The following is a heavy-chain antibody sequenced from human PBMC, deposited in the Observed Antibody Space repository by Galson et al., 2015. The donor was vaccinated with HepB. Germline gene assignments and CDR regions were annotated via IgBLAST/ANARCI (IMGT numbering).Heavy chain of an antibody. CDR2: ISYDGSNK. D-gene: IGHD6-19*01. CDR1: GFTFSSYG. CDR3: AKVFEGEAVAFRGHHYYGMDV. V-gene: IGHV3-30*18. J-gene: IGHJ6*02. Sequence: SLRLSCAASGFTFSSYGMHWVRQAPGKGLEWVAVISYDGSNKYYADSVKGRFTISRDNSKNTLYLQMNSLRAEDTAVYYCAKVFEGEAVAFRGHHYYGMDVWGQGTTVTVSS.